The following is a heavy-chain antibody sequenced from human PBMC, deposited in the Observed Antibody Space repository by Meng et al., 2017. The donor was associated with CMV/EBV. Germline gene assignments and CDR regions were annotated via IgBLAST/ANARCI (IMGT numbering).Heavy chain of an antibody. Sequence: SVKVSCKASGGTFSSYAISWVRQAPGQGLEWMGGIIPIFGTANYAQKFQGRVTITTDEFTSTAYMELSSLRSEDTAVYYCASNGYTSGYYYYYGMDVWGQGTTVTVSS. CDR2: IIPIFGTA. CDR3: ASNGYTSGYYYYYGMDV. J-gene: IGHJ6*02. D-gene: IGHD5-24*01. CDR1: GGTFSSYA. V-gene: IGHV1-69*05.